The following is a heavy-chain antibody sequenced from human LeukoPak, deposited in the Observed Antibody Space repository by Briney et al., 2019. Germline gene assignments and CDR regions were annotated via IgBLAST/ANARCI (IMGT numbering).Heavy chain of an antibody. J-gene: IGHJ4*02. CDR3: ARAYDFWSGTARY. V-gene: IGHV4-4*02. D-gene: IGHD3-3*01. CDR1: GGSISSSNW. Sequence: SETLSLTCAVSGGSISSSNWWSWVRQPPGKGLEWIGEIYHSGSTNYNPSLKSRVTISVDKSKNQFSLKLNSVTAADTAVYYCARAYDFWSGTARYWGQGTLVTVSS. CDR2: IYHSGST.